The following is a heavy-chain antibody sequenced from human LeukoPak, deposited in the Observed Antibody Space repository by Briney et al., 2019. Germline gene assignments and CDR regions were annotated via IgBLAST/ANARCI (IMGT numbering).Heavy chain of an antibody. Sequence: GGSLRLSCVASGFTFSRYWMHWVRQAPGKGLVWVSRINSDGRSTSYADSVKGRFTISRDNAKNTLYRQMNSLRAEDTAVYYCARDQYSSSSGHDYWGQGTLVTVSS. V-gene: IGHV3-74*01. D-gene: IGHD6-6*01. J-gene: IGHJ4*02. CDR2: INSDGRST. CDR1: GFTFSRYW. CDR3: ARDQYSSSSGHDY.